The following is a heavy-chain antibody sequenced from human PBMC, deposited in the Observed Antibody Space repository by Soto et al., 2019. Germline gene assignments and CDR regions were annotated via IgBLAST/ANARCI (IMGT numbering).Heavy chain of an antibody. D-gene: IGHD6-13*01. Sequence: SETLSLTCTVSGGSISSYYWSWIRQPPGKGLEWIGYIYYSGSTNYNPSLKSRVTISVDTSKNQFSLKLSSVTAADTAVYYCAREGRSSSWYFNRWFDPWGQGTLVTVS. V-gene: IGHV4-59*01. CDR3: AREGRSSSWYFNRWFDP. CDR1: GGSISSYY. CDR2: IYYSGST. J-gene: IGHJ5*02.